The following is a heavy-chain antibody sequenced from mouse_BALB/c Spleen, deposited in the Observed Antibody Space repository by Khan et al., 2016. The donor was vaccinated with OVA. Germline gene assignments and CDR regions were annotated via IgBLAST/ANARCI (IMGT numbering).Heavy chain of an antibody. CDR3: TRDRIDY. CDR2: INPTSGYT. J-gene: IGHJ2*01. Sequence: QVQLKQSGAELAKPGASVKMSCKASGYTFTTYWMHWVKQRPGQGLEWIGYINPTSGYTDYNEKFKDRATLSADKSSSTAYMQLSSLTSEDSAVYYCTRDRIDYWGLGTTLTVSS. V-gene: IGHV1-7*01. CDR1: GYTFTTYW.